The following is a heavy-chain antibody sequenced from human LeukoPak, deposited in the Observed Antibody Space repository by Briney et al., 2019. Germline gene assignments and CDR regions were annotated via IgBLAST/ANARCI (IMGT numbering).Heavy chain of an antibody. V-gene: IGHV4-4*07. J-gene: IGHJ1*01. CDR2: IYSSGST. CDR1: GGSISSYY. Sequence: SETLSLTCTVSGGSISSYYWNWIRQPAGKGLEWIGRIYSSGSTHYNPSLKSRVTISVDKSKNKISLKLTSVTAADTAVYYCARPSVAEIFHYWGQGTLVTISS. CDR3: ARPSVAEIFHY.